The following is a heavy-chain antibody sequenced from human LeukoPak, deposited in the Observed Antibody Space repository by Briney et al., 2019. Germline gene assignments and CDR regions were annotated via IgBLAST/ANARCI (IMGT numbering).Heavy chain of an antibody. D-gene: IGHD1-26*01. J-gene: IGHJ4*02. CDR3: SRESGPFSLFGH. CDR1: GGSFSGYY. CDR2: ISLSGYT. Sequence: SETLSLTCAVYGGSFSGYYWSWVRQPPGQGLEWIGEISLSGYTGFNPSLRSRVTMSLDESKNHLSLNLASVTAADTAVYYCSRESGPFSLFGHWGQGILVTVTS. V-gene: IGHV4-34*10.